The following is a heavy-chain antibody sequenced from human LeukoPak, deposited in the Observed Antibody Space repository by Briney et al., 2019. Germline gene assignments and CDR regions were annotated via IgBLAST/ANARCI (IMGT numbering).Heavy chain of an antibody. J-gene: IGHJ4*02. CDR1: GFTFSSYA. CDR2: ISYDGSNK. Sequence: GGSLRLSCAASGFTFSSYAMHCVRQAPGKGLEWVAVISYDGSNKYYADSVKGRFTISRDNSNNTLYLQMNSLRAEDTAVYYCARGGAGPFDYWGQGTLVTVSS. V-gene: IGHV3-30*04. CDR3: ARGGAGPFDY. D-gene: IGHD6-19*01.